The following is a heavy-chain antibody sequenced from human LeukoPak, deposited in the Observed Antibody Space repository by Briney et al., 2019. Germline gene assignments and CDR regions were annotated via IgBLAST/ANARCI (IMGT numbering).Heavy chain of an antibody. V-gene: IGHV3-11*01. Sequence: GGSLRLSCAASGFTFSDYYMSWIRQAPGKGLEWVSYISSSGGNRHYADSVKGRFTISRDNAKKSVYLQMNSLRADDTAVYYCAGAAGWLDPWGQGTLVTVSS. CDR3: AGAAGWLDP. CDR1: GFTFSDYY. J-gene: IGHJ5*02. CDR2: ISSSGGNR.